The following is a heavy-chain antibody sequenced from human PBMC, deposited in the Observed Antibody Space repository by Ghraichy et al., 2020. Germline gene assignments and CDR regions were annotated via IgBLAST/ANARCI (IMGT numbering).Heavy chain of an antibody. CDR3: AKDQGPYSGTHTDY. CDR1: GFTFSSYA. Sequence: GGSLRLSCAASGFTFSSYAMSWVRQAPGKGLEWVSAISGSGGSTYYADSVKGRFTISRDNSKNTLYLQMNSLRAEDTAVYYCAKDQGPYSGTHTDYWGQGTLVTVSS. D-gene: IGHD1-26*01. CDR2: ISGSGGST. V-gene: IGHV3-23*01. J-gene: IGHJ4*02.